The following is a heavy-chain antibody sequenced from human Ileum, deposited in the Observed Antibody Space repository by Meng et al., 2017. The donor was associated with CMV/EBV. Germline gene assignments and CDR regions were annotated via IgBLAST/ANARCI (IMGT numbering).Heavy chain of an antibody. CDR3: ARDNSAENLSWWFDP. Sequence: QRQLWQLGTAVKWPWASVKVSCKASGFAFNEYWMHWVRQDPGQGLEWMGLINPSGDGTSYTQKFQGRVTMTRDSSTSTVYMELSSLRSDDTAVYYCARDNSAENLSWWFDPWGQGTLVTVSS. J-gene: IGHJ5*02. V-gene: IGHV1-46*02. CDR2: INPSGDGT. CDR1: GFAFNEYW. D-gene: IGHD2/OR15-2a*01.